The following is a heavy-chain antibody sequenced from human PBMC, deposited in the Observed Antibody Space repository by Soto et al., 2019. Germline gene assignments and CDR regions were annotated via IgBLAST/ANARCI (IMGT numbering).Heavy chain of an antibody. V-gene: IGHV3-7*01. CDR3: ARDGVAAGLYLDN. Sequence: GGARRLACAAAGFGFRSYGMIWVRQAPGKGLEWVAHINQDGSEKYYVDSVRGRFIISRDNAENSLYLQMNSLRAEDTALYYCARDGVAAGLYLDNWRQGTLVTVS. J-gene: IGHJ4*02. CDR1: GFGFRSYG. CDR2: INQDGSEK. D-gene: IGHD6-19*01.